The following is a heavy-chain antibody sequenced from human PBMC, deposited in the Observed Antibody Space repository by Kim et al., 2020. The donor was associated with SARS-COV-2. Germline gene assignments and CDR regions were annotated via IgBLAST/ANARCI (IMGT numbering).Heavy chain of an antibody. J-gene: IGHJ4*01. Sequence: GGSLRLSCAASGFAFKSYAMHWVRQAPGKGLEWVSRINRDGSLVGYADSVKGRFTISRDNAKNSLYLQMNSLRTEDTAFYYCAKDMEGSALYGPFDSWG. CDR3: AKDMEGSALYGPFDS. V-gene: IGHV3-9*01. CDR2: INRDGSLV. D-gene: IGHD2-8*01. CDR1: GFAFKSYA.